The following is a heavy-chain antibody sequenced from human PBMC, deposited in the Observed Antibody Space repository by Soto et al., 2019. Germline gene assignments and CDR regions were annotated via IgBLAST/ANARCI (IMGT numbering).Heavy chain of an antibody. CDR1: GFTFSSYG. V-gene: IGHV3-33*01. CDR2: IWYDGSNK. Sequence: PGGSLRLSCAASGFTFSSYGMHWVRQAPGKGLEWVAVIWYDGSNKYYADSVKGRFTISRDNSKNTLYLQMNSLRAEDTAVYYCAREEEYSYGGYYYYGMDVWGQGTTVTAP. CDR3: AREEEYSYGGYYYYGMDV. D-gene: IGHD5-18*01. J-gene: IGHJ6*02.